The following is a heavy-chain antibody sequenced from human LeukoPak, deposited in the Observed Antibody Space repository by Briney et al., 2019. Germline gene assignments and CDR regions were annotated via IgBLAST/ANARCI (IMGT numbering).Heavy chain of an antibody. Sequence: GGTLRLSCAASGFTFTNYGMSWVRQAPGKGLEWVTIISYDGSNKYYADSVKGRFTISRDNSRNTLYLQMNSLRAEDTALYYCARGGYYDILTGRIDYWGQGTLVTVSS. CDR3: ARGGYYDILTGRIDY. CDR2: ISYDGSNK. D-gene: IGHD3-9*01. V-gene: IGHV3-30*03. CDR1: GFTFTNYG. J-gene: IGHJ4*02.